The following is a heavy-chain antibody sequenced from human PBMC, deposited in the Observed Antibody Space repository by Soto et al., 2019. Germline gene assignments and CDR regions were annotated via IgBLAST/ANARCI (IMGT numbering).Heavy chain of an antibody. Sequence: GSGPTLVNPTQTLTLTCTFSGFSLASSGMCVNWIRQPPGKALEWLARIDWDGDKHYSTSLKTRLTISKDTSKNQVVLTMTDVDPVDTGTYYCARLIYQHVPEFYFYMDVWGTGTTVTVSS. V-gene: IGHV2-70*11. CDR2: IDWDGDK. CDR3: ARLIYQHVPEFYFYMDV. CDR1: GFSLASSGMC. J-gene: IGHJ6*03. D-gene: IGHD3-16*01.